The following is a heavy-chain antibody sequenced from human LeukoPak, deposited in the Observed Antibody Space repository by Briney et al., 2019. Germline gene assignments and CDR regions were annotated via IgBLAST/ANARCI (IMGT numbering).Heavy chain of an antibody. Sequence: SETLSLTCAVYGGSFSGYYWSWIRQPPGKGLEWIGEINHSGSTNYNPSLKSRVTISVDTSKNQFSLKLSSVTAADTAVYYCASSLGDYWGQGTLATVSS. V-gene: IGHV4-34*01. CDR1: GGSFSGYY. J-gene: IGHJ4*02. CDR2: INHSGST. CDR3: ASSLGDY.